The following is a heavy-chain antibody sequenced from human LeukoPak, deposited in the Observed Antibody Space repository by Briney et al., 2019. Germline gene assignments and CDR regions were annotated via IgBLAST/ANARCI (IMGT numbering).Heavy chain of an antibody. CDR1: GFTFNSYA. CDR3: ARMPWLDGYNYFDY. J-gene: IGHJ4*02. Sequence: PGRSLRLSCAASGFTFNSYAMHWVRQAPGKGLEWVAVILYDGSNKYYADSVKGRFTISRDNSKNTLYLQMGSLRAEDMAVYYCARMPWLDGYNYFDYWGQGTLVTVSS. CDR2: ILYDGSNK. V-gene: IGHV3-30*03. D-gene: IGHD5-24*01.